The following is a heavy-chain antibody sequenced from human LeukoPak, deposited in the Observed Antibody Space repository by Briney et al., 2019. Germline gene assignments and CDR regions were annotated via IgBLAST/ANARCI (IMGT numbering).Heavy chain of an antibody. CDR1: GFTFSSYA. CDR2: ISGSGGST. V-gene: IGHV3-23*01. J-gene: IGHJ5*02. CDR3: AKLSFRGIRYNWFDP. D-gene: IGHD3-16*01. Sequence: PGGSLRLSCAASGFTFSSYAMSWVRQAPGKGLEWVSAISGSGGSTYYADSVKGRFTISRDNSKNTLYLQMNSLRAEDTAVYYCAKLSFRGIRYNWFDPWGQGTLVTVSS.